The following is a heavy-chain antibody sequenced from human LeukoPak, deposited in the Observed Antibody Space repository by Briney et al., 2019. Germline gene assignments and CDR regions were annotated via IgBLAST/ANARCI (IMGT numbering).Heavy chain of an antibody. CDR1: GFSFSGYT. CDR2: INTGGGYI. J-gene: IGHJ4*02. Sequence: GESLRLSCAASGFSFSGYTINWVRQAPGKGLEWVSSINTGGGYIYYTDSFKGRFTISRDNAVNTLYLQMNSLRAADTAIYYCARAPYYGHYEVWGQGTLVTVSS. CDR3: ARAPYYGHYEV. V-gene: IGHV3-21*04. D-gene: IGHD4-17*01.